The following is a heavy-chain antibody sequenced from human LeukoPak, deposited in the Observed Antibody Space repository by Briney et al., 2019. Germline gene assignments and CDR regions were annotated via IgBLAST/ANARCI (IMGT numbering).Heavy chain of an antibody. J-gene: IGHJ4*02. CDR2: INPNSGGT. D-gene: IGHD3-22*01. CDR3: ARGPPTIVVVITTGDFDS. V-gene: IGHV1-2*02. CDR1: GYTSTGYY. Sequence: ASVKDSCKASGYTSTGYYIHWVRQAPGQGLEWMGWINPNSGGTNYAQKFQGRVTMTRDTSISTAYMELRRLRSDDRAVYYCARGPPTIVVVITTGDFDSWGQGTLVTVSS.